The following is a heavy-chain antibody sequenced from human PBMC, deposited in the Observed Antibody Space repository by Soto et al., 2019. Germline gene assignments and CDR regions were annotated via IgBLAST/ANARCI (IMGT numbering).Heavy chain of an antibody. CDR2: IYSGGST. V-gene: IGHV3-53*01. CDR3: ARPPPDEGYYYGMDV. CDR1: GFTVSSNY. J-gene: IGHJ6*02. Sequence: EVQLVESGGGLIQPGGSLRLSCAASGFTVSSNYMSWVRQAPGKGLEWVSVIYSGGSTYYADSVKGRFTIFRDNSKNTLYLQMNSLRAEDRAVYYCARPPPDEGYYYGMDVGGQGTTVTVSS.